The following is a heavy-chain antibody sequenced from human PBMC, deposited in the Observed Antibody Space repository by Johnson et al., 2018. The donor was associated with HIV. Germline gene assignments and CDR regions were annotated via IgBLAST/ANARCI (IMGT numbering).Heavy chain of an antibody. D-gene: IGHD3-10*01. J-gene: IGHJ3*02. V-gene: IGHV3-30*02. CDR3: AREFPITMVRGVMIGDAFDI. CDR1: GFTFSSSG. CDR2: IRSDGSNK. Sequence: HVQLVESGGGVVQPGGSLRLSCAASGFTFSSSGMHWVRQAPGKGLAWVAFIRSDGSNKYYADSVKGRFTISRDNSKNTLYLQMNSLRAEDTAVYYCAREFPITMVRGVMIGDAFDIWGQGTMVTVSS.